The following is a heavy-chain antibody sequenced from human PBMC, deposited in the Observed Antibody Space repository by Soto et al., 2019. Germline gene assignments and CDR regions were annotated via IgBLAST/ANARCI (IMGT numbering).Heavy chain of an antibody. CDR3: ARDRGELLWFGELPNFDY. D-gene: IGHD3-10*01. CDR1: GFTFSSYS. Sequence: EVQLVESGGGLVKPGGSLRLSCAASGFTFSSYSMSWVRQAPGKGLEWVSSISSSSSYIYYADSVKGRFTISRDNAKNSLYLQMNSLRAEDTAVYYCARDRGELLWFGELPNFDYWGQGTLVTVSS. V-gene: IGHV3-21*01. CDR2: ISSSSSYI. J-gene: IGHJ4*02.